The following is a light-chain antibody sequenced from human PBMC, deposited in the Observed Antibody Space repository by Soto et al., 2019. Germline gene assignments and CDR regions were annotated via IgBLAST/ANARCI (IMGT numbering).Light chain of an antibody. V-gene: IGKV3-20*01. CDR1: ASVRNNS. CDR3: HHYGYGADT. Sequence: ELVLTQSPGTLSLSPGERATLSCRASASVRNNSLAWYQQHPGQAPRLLIFGASSSATGIPDRFTGSGSGADFSLTISRLEPEDSAVYFCHHYGYGADTFGQGTKLEIK. J-gene: IGKJ2*01. CDR2: GAS.